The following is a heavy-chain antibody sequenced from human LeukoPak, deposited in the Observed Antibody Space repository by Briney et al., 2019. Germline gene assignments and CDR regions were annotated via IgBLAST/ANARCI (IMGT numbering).Heavy chain of an antibody. CDR3: AGGANIVPAAIQPRGLDY. Sequence: GASVKVSCKASGYTFTGYYMHCVRQAPGQGLEWMGWINPNSGGTNYAQKFQGRVTMTRDTSISTTYMELSRLRSDDTAVYYCAGGANIVPAAIQPRGLDYWGQGTLVTVSS. CDR1: GYTFTGYY. J-gene: IGHJ4*02. D-gene: IGHD2-2*02. V-gene: IGHV1-2*02. CDR2: INPNSGGT.